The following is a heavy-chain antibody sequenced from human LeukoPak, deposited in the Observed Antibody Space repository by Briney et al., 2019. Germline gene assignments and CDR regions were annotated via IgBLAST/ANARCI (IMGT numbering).Heavy chain of an antibody. CDR3: EGYYDSSGSALDY. J-gene: IGHJ4*02. CDR1: GFTFSSYG. CDR2: IWYDGSNK. Sequence: GGSLRLSCAASGFTFSSYGMHWVRQAPGKGLEWVAVIWYDGSNKYCADSVKGRFTISRDNSKNTLYLQMNSLRAEDTAVYYCEGYYDSSGSALDYWGQGTLVTVSS. D-gene: IGHD3-22*01. V-gene: IGHV3-30*02.